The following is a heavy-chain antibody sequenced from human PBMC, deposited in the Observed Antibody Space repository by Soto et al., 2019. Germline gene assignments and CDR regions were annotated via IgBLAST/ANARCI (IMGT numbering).Heavy chain of an antibody. CDR2: IHNGERT. J-gene: IGHJ4*02. CDR3: SYGDSPGPLDH. D-gene: IGHD4-17*01. CDR1: GASISSYY. Sequence: PSETLSLTCSVSGASISSYYWSWFRQAPGKGLEYIGYIHNGERTNYNPSLESRVTISADTSKNQFSLRLSSVTAADTAMYYCSYGDSPGPLDHWAQGTLVTVSS. V-gene: IGHV4-59*01.